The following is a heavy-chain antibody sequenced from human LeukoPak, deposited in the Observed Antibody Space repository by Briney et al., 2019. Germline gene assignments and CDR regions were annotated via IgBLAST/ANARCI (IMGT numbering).Heavy chain of an antibody. CDR1: GFTFCDYA. V-gene: IGHV3-49*04. D-gene: IGHD3-3*01. Sequence: GGSLRLSCTASGFTFCDYAVTWVRQAPGKGLEWVGFIRSKTYGGTTEYAASVKGRFTISRDDSKSIAYLQMNSLKTEDTAVYYCTRILEWLSYPIYFDYWGQGTLVTVSS. J-gene: IGHJ4*02. CDR2: IRSKTYGGTT. CDR3: TRILEWLSYPIYFDY.